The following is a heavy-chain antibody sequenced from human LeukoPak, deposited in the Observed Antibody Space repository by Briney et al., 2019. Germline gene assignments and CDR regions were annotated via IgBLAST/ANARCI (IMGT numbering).Heavy chain of an antibody. J-gene: IGHJ2*01. D-gene: IGHD3-10*01. CDR1: GFTFSSYG. CDR3: ARDEGLLWFGEPWYFDL. CDR2: ISYDGSHK. Sequence: PGGSLRLSCAASGFTFSSYGVHWVRQAPGKGLEWVAVISYDGSHKYYADSVKGRFTISRDNAKNSLYLQMNSLRAEDTAVYYCARDEGLLWFGEPWYFDLWGRGTLVTVSS. V-gene: IGHV3-30*03.